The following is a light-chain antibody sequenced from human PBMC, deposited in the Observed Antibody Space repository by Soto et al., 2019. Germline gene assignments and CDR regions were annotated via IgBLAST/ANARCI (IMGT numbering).Light chain of an antibody. CDR1: SSDVGGYNY. V-gene: IGLV2-14*01. CDR3: SSYTSGSSHYV. J-gene: IGLJ1*01. Sequence: QSALTQPASVSGSPGQSITISCTGTSSDVGGYNYVSWYQQHPGKAPKLIIYDVTNRPSGVSNRFSGSKSGNTASLTISGLQAEDEADYHCSSYTSGSSHYVFGTGTKVTVL. CDR2: DVT.